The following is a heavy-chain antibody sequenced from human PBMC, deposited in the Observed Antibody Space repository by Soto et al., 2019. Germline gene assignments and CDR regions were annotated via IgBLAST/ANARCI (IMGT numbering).Heavy chain of an antibody. D-gene: IGHD5-12*01. CDR3: ARDHHRYSGYDDVDY. CDR2: ISSSSSYT. CDR1: GFTFSAYY. J-gene: IGHJ4*02. Sequence: QVQLVESGGGLVKPGGSLRLSCAASGFTFSAYYMSWIRQAPGKGLEWVSYISSSSSYTNYADSVKGRFTISRDNAKNSLYLQMNSLRAEDTAVYYCARDHHRYSGYDDVDYWGQGTLVTVSS. V-gene: IGHV3-11*05.